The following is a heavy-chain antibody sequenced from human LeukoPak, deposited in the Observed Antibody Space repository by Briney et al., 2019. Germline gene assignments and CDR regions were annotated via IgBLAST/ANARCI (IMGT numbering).Heavy chain of an antibody. CDR1: GGSINSYY. D-gene: IGHD3-22*01. J-gene: IGHJ3*02. CDR2: ISSSGST. CDR3: AGGPYSYDSSGAFDI. V-gene: IGHV4-4*07. Sequence: SETLSLTCTVSGGSINSYYWSWIRQPAGKGLEWIGRISSSGSTNYNPSLKSRVTISVDTSKNQFSLKLSSVTAADTAVYFCAGGPYSYDSSGAFDIWGQGTMVTVSS.